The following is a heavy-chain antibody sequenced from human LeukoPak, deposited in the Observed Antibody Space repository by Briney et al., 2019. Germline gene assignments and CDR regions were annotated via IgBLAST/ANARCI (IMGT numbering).Heavy chain of an antibody. CDR1: EFTFSGSA. D-gene: IGHD1-26*01. Sequence: PGRSLRLSCAASEFTFSGSAMHWVRQAPGKGLEWVALISYDGRHTYYADSLRGRFTISRDTSKNTLYLKMNSLTADDTAHYFCARGVGARPYFDFWGPGTLVTVSS. CDR3: ARGVGARPYFDF. V-gene: IGHV3-30*01. J-gene: IGHJ4*02. CDR2: ISYDGRHT.